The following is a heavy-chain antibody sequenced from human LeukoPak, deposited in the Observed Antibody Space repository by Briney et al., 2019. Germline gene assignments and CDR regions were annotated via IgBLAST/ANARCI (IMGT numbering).Heavy chain of an antibody. J-gene: IGHJ5*02. CDR3: ARVPHNCSGERCYSRWFDP. Sequence: ASVKVSCKASGYTFTSYDINWVRQATGQGLEWMGWMNPNSGNTGYAQKFQGRVTITRNTSISTAYMELSSLRSEDTAVYYCARVPHNCSGERCYSRWFDPWGQGTLVIVSS. V-gene: IGHV1-8*03. D-gene: IGHD2-15*01. CDR2: MNPNSGNT. CDR1: GYTFTSYD.